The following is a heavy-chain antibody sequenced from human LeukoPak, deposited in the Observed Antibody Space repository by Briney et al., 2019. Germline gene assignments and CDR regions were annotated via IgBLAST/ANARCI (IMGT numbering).Heavy chain of an antibody. J-gene: IGHJ5*02. Sequence: PSETLSLTCTVSGGSISTYYWTWIRQPPGKGLEWIGYISYSGSTNYNPSLKSRVTFSVDTSKNQFSLKLTSVTAADTAVYYCASHVAVGETAWGQGTLVTVSS. CDR3: ASHVAVGETA. CDR2: ISYSGST. V-gene: IGHV4-59*08. CDR1: GGSISTYY. D-gene: IGHD1-26*01.